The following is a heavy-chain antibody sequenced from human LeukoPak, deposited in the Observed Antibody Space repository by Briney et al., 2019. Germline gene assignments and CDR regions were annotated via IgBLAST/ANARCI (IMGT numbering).Heavy chain of an antibody. CDR3: ARVYGADNWFDP. J-gene: IGHJ5*02. CDR1: GGSISSYY. V-gene: IGHV4-59*01. D-gene: IGHD4-17*01. Sequence: SEALSLTCTVSGGSISSYYWSWIRQPPGKGLEWIGYIYYSGSTNYNPSLKSRVTISVDTSKNQFSLKLSSVTAADTAVYYCARVYGADNWFDPWGQGTLVTVSS. CDR2: IYYSGST.